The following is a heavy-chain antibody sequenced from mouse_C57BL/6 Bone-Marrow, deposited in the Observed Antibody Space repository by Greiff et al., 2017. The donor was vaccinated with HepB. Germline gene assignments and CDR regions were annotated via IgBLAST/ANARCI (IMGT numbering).Heavy chain of an antibody. D-gene: IGHD2-4*01. CDR2: IYPRDGST. V-gene: IGHV1-85*01. Sequence: VQLVESGPELVKPGASVKLSCKASGYTFTSYDINWVKQRPGQGLEWIGWIYPRDGSTKYNEKFKGKATLTVDTSSSTAYMELHSLTSEDSAVYFCARRGYDYGAWFAYWGQGTRVTVSA. J-gene: IGHJ3*01. CDR1: GYTFTSYD. CDR3: ARRGYDYGAWFAY.